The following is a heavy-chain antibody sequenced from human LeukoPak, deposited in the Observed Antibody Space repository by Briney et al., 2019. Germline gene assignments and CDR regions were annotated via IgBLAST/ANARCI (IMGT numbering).Heavy chain of an antibody. D-gene: IGHD3-3*01. Sequence: ASVKVSCKASGYTFTGYYMHWVRQAPGQGLEWMGWINPNSGGTNSAQKFQGRVTMTRDTSISTAYMELSSLRSDDTAVYYCARLYDFLETLDYWGQGTLVTVSS. V-gene: IGHV1-2*02. CDR2: INPNSGGT. J-gene: IGHJ4*02. CDR1: GYTFTGYY. CDR3: ARLYDFLETLDY.